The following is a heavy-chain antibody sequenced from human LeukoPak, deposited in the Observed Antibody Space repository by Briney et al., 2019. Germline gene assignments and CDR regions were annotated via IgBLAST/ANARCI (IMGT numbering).Heavy chain of an antibody. CDR3: ARDMHDSSGYAFDY. V-gene: IGHV3-74*01. J-gene: IGHJ4*02. CDR1: GFTFSSYW. D-gene: IGHD3-22*01. Sequence: GGSLRLSCAASGFTFSSYWMHWVRQAPGKGLVWVSRINSDGSSTSNADSVKGRFTISRDNAKNTLYLQMNSLRAEDTAVYYCARDMHDSSGYAFDYWGQGTLVTVSS. CDR2: INSDGSST.